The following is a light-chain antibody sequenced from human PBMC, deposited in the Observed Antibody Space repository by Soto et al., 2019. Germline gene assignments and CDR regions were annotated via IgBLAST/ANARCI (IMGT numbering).Light chain of an antibody. CDR2: DVR. CDR1: SADIGDYNY. J-gene: IGLJ2*01. V-gene: IGLV2-11*01. Sequence: QSALTQPRSVSGSPGQSVTISCTGTSADIGDYNYVSWYQQHPGKAPKLMISDVRKRPSGVPDRFSGSKSGNTASLTISGLQAEDEADYYCCSYAGSYTFVVFGEGTQLTVL. CDR3: CSYAGSYTFVV.